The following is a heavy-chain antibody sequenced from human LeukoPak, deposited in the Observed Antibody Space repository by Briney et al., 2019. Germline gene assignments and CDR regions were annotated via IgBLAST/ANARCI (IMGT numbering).Heavy chain of an antibody. CDR3: AGDKGLLRVFDP. CDR2: IYYSGST. V-gene: IGHV4-30-4*08. D-gene: IGHD3-9*01. CDR1: GGSISSGDYY. J-gene: IGHJ5*02. Sequence: SETLSLTCTVSGGSISSGDYYWSWIRQPPGKGLEWIGYIYYSGSTYYNPSLKSRVTISVDTSKNQFSLKLSSVTAADTAVYYCAGDKGLLRVFDPWGQGTLVTVSS.